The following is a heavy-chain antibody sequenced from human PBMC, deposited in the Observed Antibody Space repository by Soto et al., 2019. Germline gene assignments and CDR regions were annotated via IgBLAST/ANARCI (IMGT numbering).Heavy chain of an antibody. CDR2: INAGYGNT. J-gene: IGHJ4*02. CDR3: ARAGDDCSTTTCYIIDY. D-gene: IGHD2-2*02. Sequence: GASVKVSCKASGYTFTSYGISWVRQAPGQRLEWMGWINAGYGNTAYSQNFQGRVTLTRDTSASTAYMELSSLRSEDTAVYYCARAGDDCSTTTCYIIDYWGQGTLVTVSS. CDR1: GYTFTSYG. V-gene: IGHV1-3*01.